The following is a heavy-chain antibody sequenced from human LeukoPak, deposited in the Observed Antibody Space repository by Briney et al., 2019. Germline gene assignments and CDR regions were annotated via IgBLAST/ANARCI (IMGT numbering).Heavy chain of an antibody. J-gene: IGHJ3*02. Sequence: PGGSLRLSCAASGFTFSDYYMSWIRQAPGKGLEWVSYISSSGSTIYYADSVKRLFTISRDNAKNSLYLQMNSLRAEDTAVYYCARDYYGSGSYLDDAFDIWGQGTMVTVSS. CDR2: ISSSGSTI. CDR3: ARDYYGSGSYLDDAFDI. V-gene: IGHV3-11*01. D-gene: IGHD3-10*01. CDR1: GFTFSDYY.